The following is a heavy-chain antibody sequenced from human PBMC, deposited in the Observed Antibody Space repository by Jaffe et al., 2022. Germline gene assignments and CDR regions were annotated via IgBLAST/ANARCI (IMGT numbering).Heavy chain of an antibody. CDR2: IYYSGST. D-gene: IGHD6-19*01. CDR3: ARPRSGYSSGWYIEY. V-gene: IGHV4-39*01. CDR1: GGSISSSSYY. Sequence: QLQLQESGPGLVKPSETLSLTCTVSGGSISSSSYYWGWIRQPPGKGLEWIGSIYYSGSTYYNPSLKSRVTISVDTSKNQFSLKLSSVTAADTAVYYCARPRSGYSSGWYIEYWGQGTLVTVSS. J-gene: IGHJ4*02.